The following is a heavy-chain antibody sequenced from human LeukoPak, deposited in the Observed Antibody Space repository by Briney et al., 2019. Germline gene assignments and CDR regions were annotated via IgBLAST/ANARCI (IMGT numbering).Heavy chain of an antibody. CDR3: ATTWAASGAQYFQH. J-gene: IGHJ1*01. CDR1: GGSFSGYY. CDR2: INHSGST. V-gene: IGHV4-34*01. Sequence: SETLSLTCAVYGGSFSGYYWSWIRQPPGKGLEWIGEINHSGSTNYNPSLKSRVSISVDTSKNQFSLNLRSVTAADTAVYYCATTWAASGAQYFQHWGQGTLVTVSS. D-gene: IGHD2-15*01.